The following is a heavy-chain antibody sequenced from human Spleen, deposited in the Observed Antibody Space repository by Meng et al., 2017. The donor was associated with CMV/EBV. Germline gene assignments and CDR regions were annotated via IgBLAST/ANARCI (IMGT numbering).Heavy chain of an antibody. CDR1: GDSIRSGDYY. CDR2: THYSGST. V-gene: IGHV4-39*07. J-gene: IGHJ4*02. CDR3: ARRGLGRPDY. Sequence: GSLRLSCSVSGDSIRSGDYYWGWNRQSPGKGLEWIANTHYSGSTFYNPSLKSRVTISLDTSKNKFSLKLRSVTAADTAVYYCARRGLGRPDYWGQGTLVTVSS. D-gene: IGHD6-6*01.